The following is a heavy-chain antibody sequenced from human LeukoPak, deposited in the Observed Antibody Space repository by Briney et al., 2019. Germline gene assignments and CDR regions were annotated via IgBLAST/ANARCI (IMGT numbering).Heavy chain of an antibody. CDR2: NSGNGGST. J-gene: IGHJ4*02. CDR3: AKSPSSAAGINC. V-gene: IGHV3-23*01. Sequence: GGSLRLSCAASGFIFNNYAMSWVRQAPGKGLEWVSANSGNGGSTYYADSVKGRFTISRDNSENTLFLQMNSLRAEDTAIYYCAKSPSSAAGINCWGQGILVTVSS. D-gene: IGHD6-13*01. CDR1: GFIFNNYA.